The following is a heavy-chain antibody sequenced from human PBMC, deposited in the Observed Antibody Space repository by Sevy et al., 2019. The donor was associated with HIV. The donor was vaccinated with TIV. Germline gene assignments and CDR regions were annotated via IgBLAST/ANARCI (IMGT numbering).Heavy chain of an antibody. D-gene: IGHD3-10*02. CDR1: GINFNDNY. CDR3: AGSXLFXGXXXX. V-gene: IGHV3-11*01. CDR2: IANSGTDT. J-gene: IGHJ4*02. Sequence: SGINFNDNYMTWVRQAPGKGLEWIAYIANSGTDTAYADSVKGDFTITRDAANRSVYLRXXXXRVEDTAVYYCAGSXLFXGXXXXWGQGSLVTVSS.